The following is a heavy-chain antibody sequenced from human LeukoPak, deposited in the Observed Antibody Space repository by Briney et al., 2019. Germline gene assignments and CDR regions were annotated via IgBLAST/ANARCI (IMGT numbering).Heavy chain of an antibody. J-gene: IGHJ4*02. V-gene: IGHV5-51*01. Sequence: GESLKISCKGSGYSFTSYWVGWVRQMPGKGLEWMGIIYPGDSDTRYSPSFQGQVTISADKSISTAYLQWSSLKASDTAMYYCATRSGSYFSALDYWGQGTLVTVSS. D-gene: IGHD1-26*01. CDR2: IYPGDSDT. CDR3: ATRSGSYFSALDY. CDR1: GYSFTSYW.